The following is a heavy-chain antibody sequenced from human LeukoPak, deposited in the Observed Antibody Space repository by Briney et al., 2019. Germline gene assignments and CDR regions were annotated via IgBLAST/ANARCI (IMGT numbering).Heavy chain of an antibody. CDR1: GGSISSYY. CDR3: ARVPVDTAMVSRYFDY. V-gene: IGHV4-59*01. J-gene: IGHJ4*02. D-gene: IGHD5-18*01. Sequence: SETLSLTCTVSGGSISSYYWSWIRQPPGKGLEWIGYIYYSGSTKYNPSLKSRVTISVDTSKNQFSLKLSSVTAADTAVYYCARVPVDTAMVSRYFDYWGQGTLVTVSS. CDR2: IYYSGST.